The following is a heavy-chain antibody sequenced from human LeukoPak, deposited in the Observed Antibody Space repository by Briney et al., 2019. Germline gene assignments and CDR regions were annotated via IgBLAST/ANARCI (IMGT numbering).Heavy chain of an antibody. CDR3: ARDGVGSGWYRGVDY. V-gene: IGHV4-38-2*02. D-gene: IGHD6-19*01. J-gene: IGHJ4*02. CDR1: GYSISSGYY. Sequence: RPSETLSLTCAVSGYSISSGYYWGWIRQPPGKGLEWIGSIYHSGSTYYNPSLKSRVTIPVDTPKNQFSLKLSSVTAADTAVYYCARDGVGSGWYRGVDYWGQGTLVTVSS. CDR2: IYHSGST.